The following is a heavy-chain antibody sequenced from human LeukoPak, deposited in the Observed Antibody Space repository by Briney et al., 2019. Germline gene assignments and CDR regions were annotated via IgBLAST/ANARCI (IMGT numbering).Heavy chain of an antibody. CDR3: ARGGYFEKAYYYYGMDV. J-gene: IGHJ6*04. V-gene: IGHV3-48*03. CDR1: GFTFSIYE. D-gene: IGHD3-10*01. CDR2: INYGGSTV. Sequence: GGSLRLSCAASGFTFSIYEINWVRQAPGKGLEWLSCINYGGSTVYYADSVRGRFTVSRDNAKNSLYLQMNSLRAEDTAVYYCARGGYFEKAYYYYGMDVWGKGTTVTVSS.